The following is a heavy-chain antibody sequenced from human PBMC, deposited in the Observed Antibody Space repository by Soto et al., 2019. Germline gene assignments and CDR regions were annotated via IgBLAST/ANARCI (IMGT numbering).Heavy chain of an antibody. CDR2: FYSSGSP. V-gene: IGHV4-59*01. CDR3: AREFYYDSSGIGFDS. CDR1: GGSLSGYY. J-gene: IGHJ4*02. Sequence: SETLSLTCTVSGGSLSGYYWSWIRQPPGKGLEWIGDFYSSGSPHHNPSLKNRVSISEDRSKNEFSLKLSSVTAADTAIYYCAREFYYDSSGIGFDSWGQGTLVIVSS. D-gene: IGHD3-22*01.